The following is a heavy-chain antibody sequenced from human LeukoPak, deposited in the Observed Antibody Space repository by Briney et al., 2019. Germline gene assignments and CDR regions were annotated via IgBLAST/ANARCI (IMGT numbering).Heavy chain of an antibody. CDR3: ARPDLIYYYYGMDV. Sequence: GGSLRLSCAASGLTFSSDDMNWVRQAPGKGLQWISFISSSGSTTYYADSVKGRFTISRDNAKNSLYLQMNSLRADDTAVYYCARPDLIYYYYGMDVWGQGTTVTVSS. J-gene: IGHJ6*02. CDR2: ISSSGSTT. V-gene: IGHV3-48*03. CDR1: GLTFSSDD.